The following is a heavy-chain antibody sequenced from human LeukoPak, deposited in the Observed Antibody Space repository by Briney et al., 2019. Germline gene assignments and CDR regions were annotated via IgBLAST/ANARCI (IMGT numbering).Heavy chain of an antibody. J-gene: IGHJ3*02. V-gene: IGHV4-39*07. Sequence: SETLSLTCTVSGGSISSSSYYWGWIRQPPGKGLEWIGSIYYSGSTYYNPSLKSRVTISVDTSKNQFSLKLSSVTAADTAVYYCARAPSDYAGAFDIWGQGTMVTVSS. D-gene: IGHD4-17*01. CDR1: GGSISSSSYY. CDR3: ARAPSDYAGAFDI. CDR2: IYYSGST.